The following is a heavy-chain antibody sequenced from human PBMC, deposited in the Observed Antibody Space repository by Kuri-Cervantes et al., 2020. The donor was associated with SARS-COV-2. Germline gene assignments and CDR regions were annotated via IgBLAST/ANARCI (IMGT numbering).Heavy chain of an antibody. CDR3: ARDMKAEYYYDSSGYYGY. V-gene: IGHV3-21*04. CDR1: GFTFSSYS. J-gene: IGHJ4*02. Sequence: GESLKISCAASGFTFSSYSMNWVRQAPGKGLEWVSSISSSSSYIYYADSVRGRFTISRDNAKNSLYLQMNSLRAEDTAVYYCARDMKAEYYYDSSGYYGYWGQGTLVTVSS. D-gene: IGHD3-22*01. CDR2: ISSSSSYI.